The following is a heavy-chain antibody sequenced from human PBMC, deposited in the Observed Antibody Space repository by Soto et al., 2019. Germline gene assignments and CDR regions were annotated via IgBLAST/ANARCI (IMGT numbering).Heavy chain of an antibody. V-gene: IGHV1-2*04. CDR2: INPNSGGT. J-gene: IGHJ4*02. CDR3: ARGLTTRYPFDY. CDR1: GYTFTCYY. D-gene: IGHD4-4*01. Sequence: ASVKVCCKASGYTFTCYYMHWVRQAPGQGLEWMGWINPNSGGTNYAQKFQGWVSMTRDTSISTAYMELSRLRSDDTPVYYCARGLTTRYPFDYWGQGTLVTVSS.